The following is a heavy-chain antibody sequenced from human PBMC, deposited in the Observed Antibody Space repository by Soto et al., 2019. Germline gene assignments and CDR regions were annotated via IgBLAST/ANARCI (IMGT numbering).Heavy chain of an antibody. J-gene: IGHJ4*02. CDR2: ISAYNGNT. CDR3: ARAIGYYDSSGYDY. D-gene: IGHD3-22*01. CDR1: GYTFTSYG. Sequence: ASVKVSCKASGYTFTSYGISWVRQAPGQGLEWMGWISAYNGNTNYAQKPQGRVTMTTDTSTSTAYMELRSLRSDDTAVYYCARAIGYYDSSGYDYWGQGTLVTVSS. V-gene: IGHV1-18*01.